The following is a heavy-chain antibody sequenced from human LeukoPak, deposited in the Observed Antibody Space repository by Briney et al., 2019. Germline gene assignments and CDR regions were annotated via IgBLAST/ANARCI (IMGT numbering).Heavy chain of an antibody. D-gene: IGHD4-17*01. CDR2: ISYDGSNK. J-gene: IGHJ4*02. CDR1: GFTFSSYG. Sequence: GGSLRLSCAASGFTFSSYGMHWVRQAPGKGLEWVAVISYDGSNKYYADSVKGRFTISRDNSKNTLYLQMNSLRAEDTAVYYCARLGMTTVTTTSVWGQGTLVTVSS. CDR3: ARLGMTTVTTTSV. V-gene: IGHV3-30*03.